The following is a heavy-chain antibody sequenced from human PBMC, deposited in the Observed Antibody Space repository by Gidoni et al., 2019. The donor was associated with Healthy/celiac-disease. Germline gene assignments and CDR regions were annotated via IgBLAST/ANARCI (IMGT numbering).Heavy chain of an antibody. V-gene: IGHV4-39*07. CDR2: IYYSGST. D-gene: IGHD2-2*01. Sequence: QLQLQESGPGLVKPSETLSLTCTVSGGSISSSSYYWGWIRQPPGKGLEWIGSIYYSGSTYYNPSLKSRVTISVDTSKNQFSLKLSSVTAADTAVYYCARDPNGPWYQLLSYYYGMDVWGQGTTVTVSS. CDR1: GGSISSSSYY. CDR3: ARDPNGPWYQLLSYYYGMDV. J-gene: IGHJ6*02.